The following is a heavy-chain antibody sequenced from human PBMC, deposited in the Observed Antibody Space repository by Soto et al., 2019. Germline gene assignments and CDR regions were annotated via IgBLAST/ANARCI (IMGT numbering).Heavy chain of an antibody. J-gene: IGHJ4*02. CDR3: AKDQGYYDILTGYFQTPT. Sequence: GGSLRLSCAASGFTFSSYGMHWVRQAPGKGLEWVAVISYDGSNKYYADSVKGRFTISRDNSKSTLYLQMNSLRAEDTAVYYCAKDQGYYDILTGYFQTPTRGQGTLVTVSS. CDR2: ISYDGSNK. V-gene: IGHV3-30*18. CDR1: GFTFSSYG. D-gene: IGHD3-9*01.